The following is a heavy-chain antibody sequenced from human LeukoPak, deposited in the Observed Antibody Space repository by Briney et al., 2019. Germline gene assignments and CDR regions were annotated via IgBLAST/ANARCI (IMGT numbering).Heavy chain of an antibody. V-gene: IGHV5-51*01. CDR3: ARTYYYDSSGYFSRAFDI. CDR2: IYPGDSDT. CDR1: GYSFTSYW. D-gene: IGHD3-22*01. Sequence: GESLKISCKGSGYSFTSYWIGWVRQMPGRGLEWMGIIYPGDSDTRYSPSFQGQVTISADKSISTAYLQWSSLKASDTAMYYCARTYYYDSSGYFSRAFDIWGQGTMVTVSS. J-gene: IGHJ3*02.